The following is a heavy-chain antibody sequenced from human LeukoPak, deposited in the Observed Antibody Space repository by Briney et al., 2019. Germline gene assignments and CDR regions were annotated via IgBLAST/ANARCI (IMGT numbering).Heavy chain of an antibody. CDR1: GFTFSSYP. Sequence: GGSLRLSCAASGFTFSSYPMSWVRQAPGKGLEWVSAISGSGGSTYYADSVKGRFTISRDNSKNTLYLQMNSLRAEDTAVYYCAKQGCSSTSCLLIWLDYWGQGTLVTVYS. D-gene: IGHD2-2*01. V-gene: IGHV3-23*01. CDR3: AKQGCSSTSCLLIWLDY. J-gene: IGHJ4*02. CDR2: ISGSGGST.